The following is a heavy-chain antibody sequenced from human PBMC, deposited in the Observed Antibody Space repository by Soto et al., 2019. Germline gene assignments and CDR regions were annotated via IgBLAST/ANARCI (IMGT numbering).Heavy chain of an antibody. V-gene: IGHV3-23*01. D-gene: IGHD7-27*01. CDR2: ISGSGDNT. J-gene: IGHJ4*02. Sequence: EVQLLESGGGLVQPGGSLRLSCAASGLTFSSYAISWVRQAPGKGLEWVSTISGSGDNTYYADSVKGRFTISRDNSKNTLYLQVNSLRAEDTAVYYCATGRGNWGRLYYWGQGTLVTVSS. CDR1: GLTFSSYA. CDR3: ATGRGNWGRLYY.